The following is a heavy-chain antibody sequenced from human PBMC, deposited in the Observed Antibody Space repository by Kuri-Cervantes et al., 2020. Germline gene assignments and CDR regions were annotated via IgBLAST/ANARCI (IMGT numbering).Heavy chain of an antibody. Sequence: ESLKISCAVYGGSFSGYYWSWIRQPPGKGLEWIGEINHSGSTNYNPSLKSRVTISVDTPKNQFSLKLSSVTAADTAFYYCASAYSGRYFDYWGQGVPVTVSS. CDR2: INHSGST. D-gene: IGHD5-12*01. J-gene: IGHJ4*02. CDR1: GGSFSGYY. CDR3: ASAYSGRYFDY. V-gene: IGHV4-34*01.